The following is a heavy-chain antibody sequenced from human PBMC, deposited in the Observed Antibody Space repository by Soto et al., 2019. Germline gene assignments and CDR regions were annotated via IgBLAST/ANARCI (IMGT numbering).Heavy chain of an antibody. Sequence: QVQLVQSGAEVKKPGASVKVSCKASGYTFTGYYMHWVRQAPGQGLEWMGWINPNSGGTNYAQKFQGWVTMTRDTSISTAYMELSRLRSDDTAVYYCARGVVVAAQQHCPGWFDPWGKGSLVSVSS. J-gene: IGHJ5*02. D-gene: IGHD2-15*01. CDR3: ARGVVVAAQQHCPGWFDP. CDR1: GYTFTGYY. CDR2: INPNSGGT. V-gene: IGHV1-2*04.